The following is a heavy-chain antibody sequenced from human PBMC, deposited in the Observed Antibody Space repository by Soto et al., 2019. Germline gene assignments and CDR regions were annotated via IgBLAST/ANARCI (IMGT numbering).Heavy chain of an antibody. V-gene: IGHV3-23*01. J-gene: IGHJ5*02. Sequence: GGSLRLSCAASGFTFSSYAMSWVRQAPGKGLEWVSAISGSGGSTYYADSVKGRFTISRDNSKNTLYLQMNSLRAEDTAVYYCARLAGVTVAGKGYNWFDPWGQGTLVTVSS. CDR1: GFTFSSYA. CDR2: ISGSGGST. D-gene: IGHD6-19*01. CDR3: ARLAGVTVAGKGYNWFDP.